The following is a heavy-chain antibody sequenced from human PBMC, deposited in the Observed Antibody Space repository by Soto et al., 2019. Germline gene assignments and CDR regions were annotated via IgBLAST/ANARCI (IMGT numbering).Heavy chain of an antibody. J-gene: IGHJ3*02. CDR3: AKHRQGIAVALDAFDI. V-gene: IGHV3-23*01. CDR2: ISASGSST. CDR1: GFTFSTYA. Sequence: GGSLRLSCAASGFTFSTYAMSWVRQAPGEGLEWVSAISASGSSTYYADSVKGRFTISRDNSKNTLYLQMNSLRAEDTAVYYCAKHRQGIAVALDAFDIWGQGTMVTVSS. D-gene: IGHD6-19*01.